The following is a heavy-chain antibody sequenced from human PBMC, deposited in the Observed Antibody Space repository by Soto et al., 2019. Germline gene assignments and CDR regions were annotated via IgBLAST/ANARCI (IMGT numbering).Heavy chain of an antibody. Sequence: EVQLVESGGGLVQPGGSLRLSCAASGFTVSSNYMSWIRQAPGKGLEWVSVIYSGGSTYYADSVKGRFTISRDNSTNTLYLQMNSLRAEDTAVYYCARDKCSSTSCYMDYGMDFWGQGTTVTVSS. J-gene: IGHJ6*02. CDR2: IYSGGST. V-gene: IGHV3-66*01. CDR3: ARDKCSSTSCYMDYGMDF. CDR1: GFTVSSNY. D-gene: IGHD2-2*02.